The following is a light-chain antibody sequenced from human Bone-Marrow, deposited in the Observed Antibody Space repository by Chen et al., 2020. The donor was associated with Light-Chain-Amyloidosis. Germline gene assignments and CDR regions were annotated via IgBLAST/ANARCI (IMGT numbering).Light chain of an antibody. CDR1: DLPRKK. CDR2: RDT. J-gene: IGLJ2*01. CDR3: QSADSSGTYEVI. Sequence: SYELPQPPPVSVSPGPTDRNPCSGEDLPRKKAYWNQQKPGQAPVLVIHRDTERPSGISERFAGSSSGTTATLTISGVQAEDESDYHCQSADSSGTYEVIFGGGTKLTVL. V-gene: IGLV3-25*03.